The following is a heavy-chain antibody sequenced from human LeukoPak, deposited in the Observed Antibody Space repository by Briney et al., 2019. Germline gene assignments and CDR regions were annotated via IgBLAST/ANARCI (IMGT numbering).Heavy chain of an antibody. CDR3: ASWMYYYDSSGYPTSMDV. CDR1: DGSLSGFY. CDR2: VYYTGST. D-gene: IGHD3-22*01. V-gene: IGHV4-59*01. Sequence: SETLSLTCTVSDGSLSGFYWTWLRQSPEKGLEWLGFVYYTGSTKYNPSLKSRVTISVDTSKSQFSLKLTSVTAADMAVYYCASWMYYYDSSGYPTSMDVWGKGTTVTVSS. J-gene: IGHJ6*03.